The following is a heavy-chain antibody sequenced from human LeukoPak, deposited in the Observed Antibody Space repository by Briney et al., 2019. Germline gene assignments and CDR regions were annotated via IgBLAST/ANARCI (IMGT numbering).Heavy chain of an antibody. CDR3: ARHGVEATPDYYYMDV. Sequence: SETLSLTCTVSGVSISSYYWSWIRQPAGKGLEWIGRVYTSGGTGYNPSLKSRVTMSVDTSKNQFSLKLSSVTAADTAVYYCARHGVEATPDYYYMDVWGKGTTVTVSS. D-gene: IGHD1-26*01. CDR2: VYTSGGT. J-gene: IGHJ6*03. V-gene: IGHV4-4*07. CDR1: GVSISSYY.